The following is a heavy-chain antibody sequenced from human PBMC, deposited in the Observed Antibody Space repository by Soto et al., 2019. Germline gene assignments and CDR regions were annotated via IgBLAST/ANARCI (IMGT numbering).Heavy chain of an antibody. CDR2: IYYSGST. D-gene: IGHD3-3*01. J-gene: IGHJ5*02. CDR1: GGSISSYY. Sequence: SETLSLTCTVSGGSISSYYWSWIRQPPGKGLEWIGYIYYSGSTNYNPSLKSRVTISVDTSKNQFSLKLSSVTAADTAVYYCARRGQGRITIFGVVTGGYWFDPWGQGTLVTVSS. CDR3: ARRGQGRITIFGVVTGGYWFDP. V-gene: IGHV4-59*08.